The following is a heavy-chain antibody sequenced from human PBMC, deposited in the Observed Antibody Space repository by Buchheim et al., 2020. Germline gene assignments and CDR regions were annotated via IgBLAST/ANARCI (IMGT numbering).Heavy chain of an antibody. J-gene: IGHJ4*02. Sequence: EVQLVESGGGLVQPGGSLRLSCAASGFTFSSYSMNWVRQAPGKGLEWVSYISSSSSTIYYADSVKGRFTISRDNSKNTLYLQMNSLRAEDTAVYYCAKDGMTLLYYFDYWGQGTL. V-gene: IGHV3-48*01. CDR1: GFTFSSYS. CDR3: AKDGMTLLYYFDY. D-gene: IGHD1-26*01. CDR2: ISSSSSTI.